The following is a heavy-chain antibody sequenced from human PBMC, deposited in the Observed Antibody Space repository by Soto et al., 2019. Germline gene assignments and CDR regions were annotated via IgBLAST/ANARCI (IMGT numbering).Heavy chain of an antibody. Sequence: GGSLRLSCAASGFTFSSYGMHWVRQAPGKGLDWVAVISYDGSNTYYADSVKGRFTISRDNSKNTLYLQMNSLRAEDTAVYYWAKDGSLWFGELLRRYYFDYWGQGTLVTVSS. D-gene: IGHD3-10*01. CDR2: ISYDGSNT. J-gene: IGHJ4*02. CDR1: GFTFSSYG. CDR3: AKDGSLWFGELLRRYYFDY. V-gene: IGHV3-30*18.